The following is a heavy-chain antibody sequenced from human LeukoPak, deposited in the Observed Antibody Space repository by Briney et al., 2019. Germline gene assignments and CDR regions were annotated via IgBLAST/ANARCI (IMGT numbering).Heavy chain of an antibody. D-gene: IGHD5-12*01. CDR1: GYTFTGYY. J-gene: IGHJ3*02. Sequence: GGSVKVSCKASGYTFTGYYMHWVRQAPGQGLEWMGWINPNSGGTNYAQKFQGRVTMTRDTSISTAYMELSRLRSDDTAVYYCARVKPWLDAFDIWGQGTMVTVSS. CDR3: ARVKPWLDAFDI. CDR2: INPNSGGT. V-gene: IGHV1-2*02.